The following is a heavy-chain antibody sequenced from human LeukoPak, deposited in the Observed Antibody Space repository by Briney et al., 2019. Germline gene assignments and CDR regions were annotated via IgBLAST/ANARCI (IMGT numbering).Heavy chain of an antibody. J-gene: IGHJ4*02. V-gene: IGHV3-48*01. CDR2: ITSSSSTI. CDR1: GFTFSSYS. CDR3: ARDLLYDSSGIFDY. D-gene: IGHD3-22*01. Sequence: GGSLRLSCAASGFTFSSYSMNWVRQAPGKGLEWLSYITSSSSTIYYADSVKGRFTISRDNAKNSLYLQMNSLRAEDTAVYYCARDLLYDSSGIFDYWGQGTLVTVSS.